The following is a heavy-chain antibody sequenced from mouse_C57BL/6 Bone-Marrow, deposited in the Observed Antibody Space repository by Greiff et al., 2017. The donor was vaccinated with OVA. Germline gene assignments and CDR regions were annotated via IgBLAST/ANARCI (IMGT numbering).Heavy chain of an antibody. Sequence: EVQLVESGPVLVKPGASVKMSCKASGYTFTDYYMNWVKQSHGKSLEWIGVINPYNGGTSYNQKFKGKATLTVDKSSSTAYMELNSLTSEDSAVYYCARWNFSWFAYWGQGTLVTVSA. CDR3: ARWNFSWFAY. CDR1: GYTFTDYY. J-gene: IGHJ3*01. V-gene: IGHV1-19*01. CDR2: INPYNGGT.